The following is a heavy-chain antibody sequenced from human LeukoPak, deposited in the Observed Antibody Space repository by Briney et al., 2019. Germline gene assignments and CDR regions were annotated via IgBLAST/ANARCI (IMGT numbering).Heavy chain of an antibody. V-gene: IGHV3-48*01. Sequence: PGGSLRLSCAASGFTFSSYSMNWVRQAPGKGLEWVSYISSSSSIIYYADSVKGRFTISRDNSKNTLYLQMNSLRAEDTAVYYCAKDGGPLWFGELPDYWGQGTLVTVSS. J-gene: IGHJ4*02. CDR3: AKDGGPLWFGELPDY. CDR2: ISSSSSII. CDR1: GFTFSSYS. D-gene: IGHD3-10*01.